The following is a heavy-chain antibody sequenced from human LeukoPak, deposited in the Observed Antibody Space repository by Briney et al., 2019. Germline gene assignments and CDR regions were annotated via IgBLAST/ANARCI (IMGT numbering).Heavy chain of an antibody. Sequence: GSLRLSCAASGFSSSNFAIHWVRQAPGKGLEWLAVISHDGGTKHYADSVKGRFTISRDNSNNSLSLQMNSLSAEDTAVYYCARARGRWHLLPLDFWGQGTLVTVSS. J-gene: IGHJ4*02. CDR3: ARARGRWHLLPLDF. CDR1: GFSSSNFA. D-gene: IGHD1-26*01. V-gene: IGHV3-30*04. CDR2: ISHDGGTK.